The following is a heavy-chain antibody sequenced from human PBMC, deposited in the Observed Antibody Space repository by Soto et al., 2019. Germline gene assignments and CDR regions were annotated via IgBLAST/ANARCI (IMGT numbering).Heavy chain of an antibody. V-gene: IGHV3-30-3*01. D-gene: IGHD3-10*01. J-gene: IGHJ4*02. Sequence: PGGSLRLSCVASGFSFSSQAMHWVRQAPGKGLEWVAVILYDGSNKHYADSVKGRFSISRDNSKNTLYLQMNSLRDEDTAVYYCARDDEGGSYCDLGYWGQGTQVTVSS. CDR3: ARDDEGGSYCDLGY. CDR2: ILYDGSNK. CDR1: GFSFSSQA.